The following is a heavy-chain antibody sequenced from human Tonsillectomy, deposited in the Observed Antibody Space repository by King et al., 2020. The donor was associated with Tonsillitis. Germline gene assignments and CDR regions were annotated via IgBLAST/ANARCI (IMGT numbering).Heavy chain of an antibody. CDR2: ITYDGSKK. J-gene: IGHJ4*02. D-gene: IGHD3-22*01. Sequence: VQLVESGGGVVQPGRSLRLSCAASGFTFSSYAMHWVRQAPGKGLEWVAAITYDGSKKYYADSVKGRFTISRDNSKNRLYLQMNSLRAEDTAGYYCATATPLHYYDNSRLKNDQLDYWGQGTLVTVSS. V-gene: IGHV3-30*04. CDR3: ATATPLHYYDNSRLKNDQLDY. CDR1: GFTFSSYA.